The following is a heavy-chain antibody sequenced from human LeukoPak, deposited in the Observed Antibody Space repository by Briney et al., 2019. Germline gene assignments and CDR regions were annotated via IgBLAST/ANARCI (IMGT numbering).Heavy chain of an antibody. CDR3: ADVKYFDY. Sequence: SETLSLTCTVSGGSISSSSYYWGWIRQPPGKGLEWIGSIYYSGSTYYNPSLKSRVTISVDTSKNQFSLKLGSVTAADTAVYYCADVKYFDYWGQGTLVTVSS. V-gene: IGHV4-39*07. CDR2: IYYSGST. J-gene: IGHJ4*02. CDR1: GGSISSSSYY.